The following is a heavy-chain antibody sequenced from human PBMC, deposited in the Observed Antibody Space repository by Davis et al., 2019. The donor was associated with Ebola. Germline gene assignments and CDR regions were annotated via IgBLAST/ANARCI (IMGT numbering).Heavy chain of an antibody. D-gene: IGHD6-13*01. J-gene: IGHJ4*02. CDR1: GFPFRYYA. CDR2: ISGAGGDK. Sequence: GGSLRLSCAASGFPFRYYAMNWVRQAPGKGLEWVSGISGAGGDKNYADSVEGRFTISRDNSKGTLFLQLNSLRAEDTAVYYCTKESRWYGGYYFDSWGQGTLVIVSS. CDR3: TKESRWYGGYYFDS. V-gene: IGHV3-23*01.